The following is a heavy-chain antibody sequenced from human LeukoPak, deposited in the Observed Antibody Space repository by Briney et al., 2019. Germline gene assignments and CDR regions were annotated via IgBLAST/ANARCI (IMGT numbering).Heavy chain of an antibody. CDR3: ARIRDGYNDAYDI. J-gene: IGHJ3*02. CDR2: VSAYNGHT. CDR1: GYTFNSYG. V-gene: IGHV1-18*01. D-gene: IGHD5-24*01. Sequence: ASVKVSCKASGYTFNSYGISWVRQAPGQGLEWMGWVSAYNGHTNYAQKFQGRVTMTRDTSTSTVYMELSGLRSEDTALYYCARIRDGYNDAYDIWGQGTMVTVSS.